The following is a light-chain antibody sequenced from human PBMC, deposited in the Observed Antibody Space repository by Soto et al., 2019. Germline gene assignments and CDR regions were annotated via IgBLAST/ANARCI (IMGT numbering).Light chain of an antibody. CDR2: GAS. V-gene: IGKV3-20*01. Sequence: EIVLTQSPGTLSLSPGDRATLSCRASQSVNSNYLAWYQRKPGQAPRLLIYGASNRATDIPYRFSASGSGTDFTLTITRLEAEDFAVYSCQQYDSTPPPFGQGTKVEVK. CDR1: QSVNSNY. J-gene: IGKJ1*01. CDR3: QQYDSTPPP.